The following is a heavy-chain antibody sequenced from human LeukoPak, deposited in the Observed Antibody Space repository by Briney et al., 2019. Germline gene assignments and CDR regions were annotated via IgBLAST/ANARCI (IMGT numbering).Heavy chain of an antibody. D-gene: IGHD1-26*01. CDR2: ISAYNGNI. J-gene: IGHJ6*02. Sequence: ASVKVSCKASGYTFTSYGISWVRQAPGQGLEWMGWISAYNGNINYAQKLQGRVTMSTDTSTSTAYMGLRSLRSDDTAVYYCARVGATTTHYYSYGMDVWGQGTTVTVSS. V-gene: IGHV1-18*01. CDR1: GYTFTSYG. CDR3: ARVGATTTHYYSYGMDV.